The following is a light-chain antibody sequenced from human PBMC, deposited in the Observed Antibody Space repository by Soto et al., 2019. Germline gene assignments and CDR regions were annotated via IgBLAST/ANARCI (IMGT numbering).Light chain of an antibody. CDR2: EVS. V-gene: IGLV2-8*01. Sequence: QSVLTQPPSASGSPGQSVTISCAGTSSNLGGYNYVSWYQQHPGKAPKLIIFEVSKRPSGVPDRFSGSKSGNTASLAVSGLQAEDEADYYCSSYGGSMVVFGGGTKLTVL. CDR1: SSNLGGYNY. J-gene: IGLJ3*02. CDR3: SSYGGSMVV.